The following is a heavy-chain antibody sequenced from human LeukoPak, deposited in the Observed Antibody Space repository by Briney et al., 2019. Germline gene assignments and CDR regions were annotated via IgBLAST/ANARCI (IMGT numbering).Heavy chain of an antibody. Sequence: GASVTVSCKASGYTFTSYAMHWVRQAPGQRLEWMGWINAGNGNTKYSQKFQGRVTITRDTSASTAYMELSSLRSEDTAVYYCAREYYDSSGPYRYYGMNVWGQGTTVTVSS. V-gene: IGHV1-3*01. CDR3: AREYYDSSGPYRYYGMNV. J-gene: IGHJ6*02. CDR2: INAGNGNT. D-gene: IGHD3-22*01. CDR1: GYTFTSYA.